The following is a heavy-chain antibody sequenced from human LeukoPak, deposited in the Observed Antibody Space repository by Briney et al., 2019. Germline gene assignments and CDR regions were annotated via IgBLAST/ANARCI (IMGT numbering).Heavy chain of an antibody. J-gene: IGHJ4*02. V-gene: IGHV4-59*08. CDR1: GGSISSYY. CDR2: IYYSGST. D-gene: IGHD2-2*01. CDR3: ARVIGYCSSTSCFGYFDY. Sequence: SETLSLTCTVSGGSISSYYWSRIRQPPGKGLEWVGYIYYSGSTNYNPSLKSRVTTSVDTSKNQLSLKLSSVTAADTAVYYCARVIGYCSSTSCFGYFDYWGQGTLVTVSS.